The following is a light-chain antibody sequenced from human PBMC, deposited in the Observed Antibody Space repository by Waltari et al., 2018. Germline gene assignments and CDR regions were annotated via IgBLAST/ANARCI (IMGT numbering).Light chain of an antibody. CDR3: QQYSDWPLT. CDR1: QTIRSTY. J-gene: IGKJ4*01. V-gene: IGKV3-15*01. CDR2: GVS. Sequence: EIVMTQSPATVAVSPGDRVTLSCRASQTIRSTYLAWYQQKPGQAPSLLIHGVSSRASCIPARFSASGSGTEFTLTISSLQSEDFAVYYCQQYSDWPLTFGGGTKVEIK.